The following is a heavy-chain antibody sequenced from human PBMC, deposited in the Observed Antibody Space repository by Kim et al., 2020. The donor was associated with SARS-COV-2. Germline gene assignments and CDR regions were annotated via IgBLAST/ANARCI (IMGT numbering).Heavy chain of an antibody. CDR3: ARDRLASSGWRGFDY. J-gene: IGHJ4*02. D-gene: IGHD6-19*01. V-gene: IGHV4-59*01. Sequence: PSLNNRVTVSLDTSKNQFSLRLSSVTAADTAVYYCARDRLASSGWRGFDYWGQGILVTVAS.